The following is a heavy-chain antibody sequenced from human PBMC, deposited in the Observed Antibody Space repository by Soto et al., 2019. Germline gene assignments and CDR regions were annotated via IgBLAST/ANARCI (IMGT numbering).Heavy chain of an antibody. J-gene: IGHJ6*02. V-gene: IGHV1-69*13. CDR2: IIPIFGTA. CDR3: ARDRYSSSWYLYYYYYGMDV. Sequence: SVKVSCKASGGTFSSYAISWVRQAPGQGLEWMGGIIPIFGTANYAQKFQGRVTITADESTSTAYMELSSLRSEDTAVYYCARDRYSSSWYLYYYYYGMDVWGQGTAVTVSS. CDR1: GGTFSSYA. D-gene: IGHD6-13*01.